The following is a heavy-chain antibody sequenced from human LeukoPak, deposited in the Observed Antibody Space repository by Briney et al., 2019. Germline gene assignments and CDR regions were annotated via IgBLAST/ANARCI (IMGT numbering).Heavy chain of an antibody. CDR2: LSPFNGNT. CDR1: GYTFTSYG. Sequence: ASVKVSCKASGYTFTSYGISWVRQAPGQGLEWMGWLSPFNGNTNYAQQFQGRVIMTTDTSTTTAYMDLRSLRANDTAVYYCARDRTTGYNYFDPWGQGTLVTVSS. CDR3: ARDRTTGYNYFDP. V-gene: IGHV1-18*01. D-gene: IGHD1-20*01. J-gene: IGHJ5*02.